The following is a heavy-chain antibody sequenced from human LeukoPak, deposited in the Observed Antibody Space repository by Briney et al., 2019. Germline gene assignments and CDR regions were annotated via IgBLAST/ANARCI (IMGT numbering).Heavy chain of an antibody. CDR3: GRLYDSDDYTDWFDP. V-gene: IGHV4-34*01. J-gene: IGHJ5*02. Sequence: SETLSLTCAVNGGSFSGHYWTWIRQPPGKGLEWIGEINHIGTTNNNLSLNSRVTISLDASKNQFSLKLSSVTAADTAVYYCGRLYDSDDYTDWFDPWGQGTRVTVSS. CDR2: INHIGTT. CDR1: GGSFSGHY. D-gene: IGHD3-22*01.